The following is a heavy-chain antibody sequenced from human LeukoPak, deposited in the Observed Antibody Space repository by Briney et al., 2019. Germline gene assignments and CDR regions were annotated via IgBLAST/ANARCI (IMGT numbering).Heavy chain of an antibody. D-gene: IGHD2-15*01. V-gene: IGHV1-69*05. CDR3: ARVGGYCSGGSCYFLYYYYYGMDV. CDR1: GGTFSSYA. J-gene: IGHJ6*02. CDR2: IIPIFGTA. Sequence: ASVKVSCKASGGTFSSYAISWVRQAPGQGLEWMGGIIPIFGTANYAQKLQGRVTMTTDTSTSTAYMELRSLRSDDTAVYYCARVGGYCSGGSCYFLYYYYYGMDVWGQGTTVTVSS.